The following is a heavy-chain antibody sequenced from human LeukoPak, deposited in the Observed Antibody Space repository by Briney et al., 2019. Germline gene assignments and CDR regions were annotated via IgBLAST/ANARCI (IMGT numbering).Heavy chain of an antibody. V-gene: IGHV3-21*04. CDR3: AKDTDGSGSSFDY. J-gene: IGHJ4*02. CDR1: GFTFSTYT. D-gene: IGHD3-10*01. Sequence: GGSLRLSCAASGFTFSTYTMNWVRQAPGKGLEWVSSISSSSYFIYYADSVRGRFTISRDNAKNSLYLQMNSLRAEDTALYYCAKDTDGSGSSFDYWGQGTLVTVSS. CDR2: ISSSSYFI.